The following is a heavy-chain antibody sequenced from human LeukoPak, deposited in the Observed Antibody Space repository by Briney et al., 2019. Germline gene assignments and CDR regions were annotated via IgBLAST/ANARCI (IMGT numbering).Heavy chain of an antibody. D-gene: IGHD4-23*01. CDR3: ARVGEMTTVVTDYYYYGMYV. CDR2: IYSGGST. Sequence: GGSLRLSCAASGFPVSSNYMSWVRQAPGEGLEWVSVIYSGGSTYYADSVKGRVTISRDNSKNTLYLQMNSLRAEDTAVYYCARVGEMTTVVTDYYYYGMYVWGQGTTVTVSS. V-gene: IGHV3-53*01. J-gene: IGHJ6*01. CDR1: GFPVSSNY.